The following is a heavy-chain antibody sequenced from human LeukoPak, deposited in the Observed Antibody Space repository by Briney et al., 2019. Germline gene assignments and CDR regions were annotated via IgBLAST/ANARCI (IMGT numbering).Heavy chain of an antibody. V-gene: IGHV4-59*01. D-gene: IGHD6-13*01. Sequence: SETLSLTCTVSGGSISGYYWSWIRQPPGKGLEWIGYIYYSGSTNYNPSLKGRVTISVDTSKNQFSLKLSSVTAADTAVYYCAREKTRGSSSWLDYWGQGTLVTVSS. CDR2: IYYSGST. CDR1: GGSISGYY. J-gene: IGHJ4*02. CDR3: AREKTRGSSSWLDY.